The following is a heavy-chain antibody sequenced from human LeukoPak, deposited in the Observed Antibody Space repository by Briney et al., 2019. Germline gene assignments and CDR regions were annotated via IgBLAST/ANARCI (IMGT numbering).Heavy chain of an antibody. J-gene: IGHJ4*02. CDR3: AKDSLDSSGYYRDY. D-gene: IGHD3-22*01. Sequence: GGSLRLSCTVSGFTVSSNSMSWVRQAPGKGLEWVSFIYSDNTHYSDSVKGRFTISRDNSKNTLYLQMNSLRAEDTAVYHCAKDSLDSSGYYRDYWGQGTLVTVSS. CDR1: GFTVSSNS. V-gene: IGHV3-53*01. CDR2: IYSDNT.